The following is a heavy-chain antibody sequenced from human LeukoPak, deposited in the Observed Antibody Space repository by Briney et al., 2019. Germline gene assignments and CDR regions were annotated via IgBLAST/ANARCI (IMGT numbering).Heavy chain of an antibody. Sequence: GGSLRLSCAASGFTFSSYSMNWVRQAPGKGLEWVSYISGSSSTIYYADSVKGRFTISRDNAKNSLYLQMNSLRDDDTAVYYCARLWGAVSGYFDYWGQGTLVTVSS. CDR3: ARLWGAVSGYFDY. CDR2: ISGSSSTI. D-gene: IGHD6-19*01. J-gene: IGHJ4*02. V-gene: IGHV3-48*02. CDR1: GFTFSSYS.